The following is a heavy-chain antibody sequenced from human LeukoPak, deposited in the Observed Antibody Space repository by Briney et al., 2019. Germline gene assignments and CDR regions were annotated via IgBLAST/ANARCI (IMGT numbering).Heavy chain of an antibody. J-gene: IGHJ4*02. V-gene: IGHV1-8*03. CDR1: GYTFTSYD. D-gene: IGHD2-15*01. CDR2: MNPNSGNT. CDR3: ARGLQYHKDFDY. Sequence: ASVKVSCKASGYTFTSYDINWVRQATGQGLEWMGWMNPNSGNTGYAQKFQGRVTITRNTSRSTAYMELSSLRSEDTAVYYCARGLQYHKDFDYWGQGTLVTVSS.